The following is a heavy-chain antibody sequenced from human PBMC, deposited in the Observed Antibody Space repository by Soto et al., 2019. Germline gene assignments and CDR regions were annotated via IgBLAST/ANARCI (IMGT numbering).Heavy chain of an antibody. V-gene: IGHV3-23*01. CDR1: GFTFSSYA. CDR2: ISGSGDDT. J-gene: IGHJ4*02. Sequence: QPGGSLRLSCAASGFTFSSYAMSWVRQAPGKGLEWVSAISGSGDDTYYAGSVKGRFTISRDNSRNTLYLQMNSLRAEDTAVYYCAKIRSYYYDSSGLNDYWGQGSLVTVSS. D-gene: IGHD3-22*01. CDR3: AKIRSYYYDSSGLNDY.